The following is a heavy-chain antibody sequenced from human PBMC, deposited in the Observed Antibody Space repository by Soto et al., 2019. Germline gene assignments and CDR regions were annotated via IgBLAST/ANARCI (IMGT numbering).Heavy chain of an antibody. J-gene: IGHJ4*02. Sequence: PSETLSLTCTFSGGSISSYYWSWIRQPPGKGLEWIGYIYYSGSTNYNPSLKSRVTISVDTSKNQFSLKLSSVTAADTAVYYCARASGYCTNGVCPVFDYWGQGTLVTVSS. CDR3: ARASGYCTNGVCPVFDY. D-gene: IGHD2-8*01. CDR2: IYYSGST. CDR1: GGSISSYY. V-gene: IGHV4-59*01.